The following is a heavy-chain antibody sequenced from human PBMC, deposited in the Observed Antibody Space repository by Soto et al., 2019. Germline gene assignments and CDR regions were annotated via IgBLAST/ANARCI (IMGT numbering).Heavy chain of an antibody. CDR3: AKRYDFWSGRWYGLGV. CDR1: GASINSANW. V-gene: IGHV4-4*02. CDR2: IYHIGST. J-gene: IGHJ6*02. D-gene: IGHD3-3*01. Sequence: QVLLEESGPGLVSPSGTLSLTCSVSGASINSANWWVWVRQPPGKGLEWIGEIYHIGSTTYNPSPTSRATISVDKSKNQFSLIVTSVTAADTAVYYCAKRYDFWSGRWYGLGVWGQGTTVTVSS.